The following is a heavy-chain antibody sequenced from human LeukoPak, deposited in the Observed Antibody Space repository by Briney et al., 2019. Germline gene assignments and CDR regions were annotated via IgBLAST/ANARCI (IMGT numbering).Heavy chain of an antibody. Sequence: SETLSLTCTVSGGSISSYYWSWIRQPAGKGLEWIGRIYTSGSTNYNPSLKSRVTMSVDTSKNQFSLKLSSVTAADTAVYYCARASRKLPASHWYFDLWGRGTLVTVSS. J-gene: IGHJ2*01. CDR3: ARASRKLPASHWYFDL. D-gene: IGHD1-7*01. CDR2: IYTSGST. CDR1: GGSISSYY. V-gene: IGHV4-4*07.